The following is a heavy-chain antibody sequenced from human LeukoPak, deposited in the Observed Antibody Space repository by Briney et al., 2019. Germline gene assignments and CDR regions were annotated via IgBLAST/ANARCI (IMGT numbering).Heavy chain of an antibody. D-gene: IGHD1-26*01. CDR2: ISSSSSYI. V-gene: IGHV3-21*01. CDR1: GFTFSSYS. J-gene: IGHJ6*03. Sequence: PGGSLRLSCAASGFTFSSYSMNWVRQAPGKGLEWVSSISSSSSYIYYADSVKGRFTISRDNAKNSLYLQMNSLRAEDTAVYYCARGELLRLYYYMDVWGKGTTVTFSS. CDR3: ARGELLRLYYYMDV.